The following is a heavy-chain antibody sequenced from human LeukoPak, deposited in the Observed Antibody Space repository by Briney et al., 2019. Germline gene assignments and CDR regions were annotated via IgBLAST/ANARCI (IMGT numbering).Heavy chain of an antibody. D-gene: IGHD1-26*01. Sequence: PSGTLSLTCTVSGRSMRGYYGIGIRQPPGEGLEWIGFISYSGRTNYNPSLKRRVTISVDTSKNQFSLKLNSVTAAHTAVYYCARHGGSYTFDYWGQGTLVTVSS. CDR1: GRSMRGYY. CDR2: ISYSGRT. V-gene: IGHV4-59*08. J-gene: IGHJ4*02. CDR3: ARHGGSYTFDY.